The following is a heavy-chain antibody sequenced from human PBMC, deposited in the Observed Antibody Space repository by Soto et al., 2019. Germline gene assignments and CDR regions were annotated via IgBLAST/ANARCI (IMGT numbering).Heavy chain of an antibody. D-gene: IGHD3-3*01. CDR3: ARDLVFGVVSQAYGMDV. CDR2: ISTTSTYI. J-gene: IGHJ6*02. CDR1: GFTFSRNG. Sequence: GSLRLSCAASGFTFSRNGINWVRQAPGKGLEWVSSISTTSTYIYYADSVKGRFTISRDNARNSLYLQMNSLRVEDAAVYYCARDLVFGVVSQAYGMDVWGQGTTVTVSS. V-gene: IGHV3-21*01.